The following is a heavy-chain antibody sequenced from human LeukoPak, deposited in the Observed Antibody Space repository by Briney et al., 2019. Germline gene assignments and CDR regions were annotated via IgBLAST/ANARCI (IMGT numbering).Heavy chain of an antibody. Sequence: GGSLRLSCAASGFTFSSYEMNWVRQAPGKGLEWVSYISSSGSTIYHADSVKGRFTIPGDNAKNSLYLQMNSLRAEDTAVYYCARGGYSYGYWFFAFDIWGQGTMVTVSS. CDR2: ISSSGSTI. D-gene: IGHD5-18*01. V-gene: IGHV3-48*03. CDR3: ARGGYSYGYWFFAFDI. J-gene: IGHJ3*02. CDR1: GFTFSSYE.